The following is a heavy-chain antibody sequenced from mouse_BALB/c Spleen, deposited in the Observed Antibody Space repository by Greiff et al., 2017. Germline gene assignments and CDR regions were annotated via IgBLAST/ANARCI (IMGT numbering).Heavy chain of an antibody. Sequence: VQLQQPGAELVRPGASVKLSCKASGYTFTSYWINWVKQRPGQSLEWIGNIYPSDSYTNYSQKFKDKATLTVDKSSSTAYMQLSSPTSEDSAVYYCTRNYYDSSNWYFDVWGAGTTVTVSS. CDR1: GYTFTSYW. D-gene: IGHD1-1*01. CDR2: IYPSDSYT. J-gene: IGHJ1*01. CDR3: TRNYYDSSNWYFDV. V-gene: IGHV1-69*02.